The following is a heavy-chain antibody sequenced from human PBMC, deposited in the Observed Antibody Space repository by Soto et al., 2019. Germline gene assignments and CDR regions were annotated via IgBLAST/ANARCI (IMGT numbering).Heavy chain of an antibody. V-gene: IGHV3-11*01. CDR1: GFTFSDYY. D-gene: IGHD3-3*01. CDR3: ARDEVGVFGVGYHYYYMDV. Sequence: GGSLRLSCAASGFTFSDYYMTWIRQAPGKGLEWVSYISSSGSTIYYADSVKDRFTISRDNAKNSLYLQMNSLRAEDTAVYYCARDEVGVFGVGYHYYYMDVWGKGTTVTVSS. J-gene: IGHJ6*03. CDR2: ISSSGSTI.